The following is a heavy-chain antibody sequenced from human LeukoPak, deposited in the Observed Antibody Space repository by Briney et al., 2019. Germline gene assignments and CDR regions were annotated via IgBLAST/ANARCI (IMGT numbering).Heavy chain of an antibody. CDR1: GFTFSSYE. Sequence: GGSLRLSCAASGFTFSSYEMNWVRQAPGKGLEWVSYISSSGSTIYYADSVKGRITISRDNAKNSLYLQMNSLRAEDTAVYYCARGSDYYDSSGYSLFLNYWGQGTLVTVS. J-gene: IGHJ4*02. D-gene: IGHD3-22*01. CDR3: ARGSDYYDSSGYSLFLNY. V-gene: IGHV3-48*03. CDR2: ISSSGSTI.